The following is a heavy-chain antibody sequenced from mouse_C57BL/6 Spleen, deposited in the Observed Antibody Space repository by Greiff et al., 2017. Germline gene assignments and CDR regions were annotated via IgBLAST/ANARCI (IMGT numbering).Heavy chain of an antibody. CDR3: ARHGYDGYYDAMDY. CDR1: GFSLTSTG. CDR2: IWSDGST. D-gene: IGHD2-3*01. Sequence: VKLMESGPGLVAPSQSLSITCTVSGFSLTSTGVHWVRQPPGQGLEWLVVIWSDGSTTYNSALNSRLSIRKDNSKSQVSLKMNILQTDHTAMYYGARHGYDGYYDAMDYWGQGTSVTVSS. J-gene: IGHJ4*01. V-gene: IGHV2-6-1*01.